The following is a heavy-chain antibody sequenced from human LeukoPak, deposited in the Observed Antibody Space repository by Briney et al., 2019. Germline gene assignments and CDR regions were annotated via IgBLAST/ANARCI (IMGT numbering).Heavy chain of an antibody. V-gene: IGHV3-30*18. D-gene: IGHD4-17*01. CDR2: ISYDGSNK. CDR1: GFTFSSYG. J-gene: IGHJ4*02. CDR3: AKDRVPYGEFDY. Sequence: GGFLRLSCAASGFTFSSYGMHWVRQAPGKGLEWVAVISYDGSNKYYADSVKGRFTISRDNSKNTLYLQMNSLRAEDTAVYYCAKDRVPYGEFDYWGQGTLVTVSS.